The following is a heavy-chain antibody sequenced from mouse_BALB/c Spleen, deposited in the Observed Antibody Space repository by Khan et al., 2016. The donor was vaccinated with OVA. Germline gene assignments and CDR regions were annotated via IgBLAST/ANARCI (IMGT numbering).Heavy chain of an antibody. J-gene: IGHJ2*01. CDR2: ISYSGNT. D-gene: IGHD2-10*02. V-gene: IGHV3-2*02. CDR3: ARGYGGDFDY. CDR1: GYSITSDYA. Sequence: EVQLQESGPGLVKPSQSLSLTCTVTGYSITSDYAWNWIRQFPGNKLEWMGYISYSGNTNYNPSLKSRISITRDTSKNQFFLQLNSVTTEDTATYYCARGYGGDFDYWGQGTTLTVSS.